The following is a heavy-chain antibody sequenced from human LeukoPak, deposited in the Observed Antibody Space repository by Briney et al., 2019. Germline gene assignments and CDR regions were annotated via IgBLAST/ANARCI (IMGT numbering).Heavy chain of an antibody. CDR2: IYQSGSGSS. J-gene: IGHJ4*02. D-gene: IGHD3-3*01. CDR1: GGSIISSNYY. V-gene: IGHV4-39*01. Sequence: PSETLSLTCSVSGGSIISSNYYWGWIRQPPGKGLEWIGSIYQSGSGSSYYNPSLKSRVIISGGTSNNHFSLRLRSVAAADTAVYYCASTLRFLPYRRFDYWGQGTLVTVPS. CDR3: ASTLRFLPYRRFDY.